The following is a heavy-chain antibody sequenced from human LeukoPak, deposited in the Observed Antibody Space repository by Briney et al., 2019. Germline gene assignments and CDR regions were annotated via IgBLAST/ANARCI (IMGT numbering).Heavy chain of an antibody. V-gene: IGHV3-53*01. D-gene: IGHD3-9*01. CDR2: IYSGGST. CDR1: GFTVSSDS. CDR3: ARDPYDILTGWTPQYDY. J-gene: IGHJ4*02. Sequence: GGSLRLSCTVSGFTVSSDSMSWVRQAPGKGLEWVSFIYSGGSTHYSDSVKGRFTISRDNAKNTLYLQMNSLRAEDTAVYYCARDPYDILTGWTPQYDYWGQGTLVTVSS.